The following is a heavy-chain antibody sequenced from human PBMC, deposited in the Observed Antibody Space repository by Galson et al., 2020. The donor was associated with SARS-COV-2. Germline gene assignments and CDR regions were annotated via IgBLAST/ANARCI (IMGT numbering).Heavy chain of an antibody. J-gene: IGHJ5*02. CDR1: GISFSDHY. D-gene: IGHD2-2*01. CDR2: ISGSSGHI. CDR3: ARGVDRYQALPNWFDP. Sequence: TGGSLRLSCAASGISFSDHYMTWIRQAPGKGLEWVSYISGSSGHIDYADSVKGRFTISRDNAKNSVYLQMNSLRGDDTAVYFCARGVDRYQALPNWFDPWGQGTLVTVSS. V-gene: IGHV3-11*06.